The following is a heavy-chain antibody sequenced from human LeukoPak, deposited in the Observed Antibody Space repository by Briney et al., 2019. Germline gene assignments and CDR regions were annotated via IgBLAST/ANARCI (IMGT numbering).Heavy chain of an antibody. Sequence: GGSLRLSRAASGFTFSSYAMHWVRQAPGKGLEWVAVIAYDGSRAFYADSVNGRFTISRDNSKNTMSVQTDDLRAEDTAVYYCTRYNNDHFEYWGQGTLVTVSS. CDR2: IAYDGSRA. CDR1: GFTFSSYA. D-gene: IGHD1-14*01. V-gene: IGHV3-30*04. J-gene: IGHJ4*02. CDR3: TRYNNDHFEY.